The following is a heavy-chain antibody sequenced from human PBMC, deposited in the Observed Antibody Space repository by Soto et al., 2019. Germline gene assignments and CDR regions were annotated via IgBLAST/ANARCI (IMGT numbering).Heavy chain of an antibody. CDR2: INHSGST. V-gene: IGHV4-34*01. CDR3: AREAVAGHFDY. D-gene: IGHD6-19*01. Sequence: QVQLQQWGAGLLKPSETLSLTCAVYGGSFSGYYWSWIRQPPGKGLEWIGEINHSGSTNYNPSLKSRVTRSVDTSKNQFSLKLSSVTAADTAVYYCAREAVAGHFDYWGQGTLVTVSS. J-gene: IGHJ4*02. CDR1: GGSFSGYY.